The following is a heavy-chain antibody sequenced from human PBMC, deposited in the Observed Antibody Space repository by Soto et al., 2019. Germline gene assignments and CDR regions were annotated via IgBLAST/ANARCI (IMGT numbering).Heavy chain of an antibody. CDR2: IYHSGST. D-gene: IGHD3-3*01. V-gene: IGHV4-4*02. J-gene: IGHJ6*02. Sequence: SETLSLTCAVSGGSISSSNWWSWVRQPPGKGLEWIGEIYHSGSTNYNPSLKSRVTISVDKSKNQFSLKLSSVTAADTAVYYCARGSTYYDFWSGYYPYYYGMDVWGQGTTVTVSS. CDR1: GGSISSSNW. CDR3: ARGSTYYDFWSGYYPYYYGMDV.